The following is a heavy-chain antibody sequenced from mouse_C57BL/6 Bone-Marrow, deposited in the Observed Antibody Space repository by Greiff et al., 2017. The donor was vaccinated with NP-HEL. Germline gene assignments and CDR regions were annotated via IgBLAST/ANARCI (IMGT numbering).Heavy chain of an antibody. CDR1: GYTFTSYW. D-gene: IGHD3-1*01. CDR3: ARGLSPWYFDV. J-gene: IGHJ1*03. CDR2: IDPSDSET. V-gene: IGHV1-52*01. Sequence: QVQLQQPGAELVRPWSSVKLSCKASGYTFTSYWMHWVKQRPIQGLEWIGNIDPSDSETHYNQKFKDKATLTVDKSSSTAYMQLSSLTSEDSAVYYCARGLSPWYFDVWGTGTTVTVSS.